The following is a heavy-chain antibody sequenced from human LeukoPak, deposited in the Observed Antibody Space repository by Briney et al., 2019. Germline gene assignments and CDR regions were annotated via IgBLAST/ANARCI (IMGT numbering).Heavy chain of an antibody. V-gene: IGHV4-34*01. CDR1: GGSFSGYY. CDR2: INHSGST. J-gene: IGHJ5*02. D-gene: IGHD3-3*01. CDR3: ARGPDYDFWSGYDGNWFDP. Sequence: SETLSLTCAVYGGSFSGYYWSWIRQPPGKGLEWIGEINHSGSTNYNPSLKSRVTISVDTSKNQFSLKLSSVTAADTAVYYCARGPDYDFWSGYDGNWFDPWGQGTLVTVSS.